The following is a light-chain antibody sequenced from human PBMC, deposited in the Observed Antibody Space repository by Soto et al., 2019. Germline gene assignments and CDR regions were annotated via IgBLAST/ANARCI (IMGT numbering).Light chain of an antibody. CDR3: QQSYNTPYS. CDR1: QSISTY. Sequence: DIQMTQSPSSLSASVGDSVTIICRASQSISTYLNWYQQKPGKVPKLLISVASNLQSGVPSRFSGSGSGTDFTLTISSLQTEDFATYYCQQSYNTPYSFGQGNKLDIK. CDR2: VAS. J-gene: IGKJ2*03. V-gene: IGKV1-39*01.